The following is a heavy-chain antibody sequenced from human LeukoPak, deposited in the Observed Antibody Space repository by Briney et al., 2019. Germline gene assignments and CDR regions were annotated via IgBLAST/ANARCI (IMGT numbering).Heavy chain of an antibody. CDR1: GFTVSSNY. CDR3: ARELAGWFDP. Sequence: QPGGSLRLSCAASGFTVSSNYMSWVRQAPGKGLEWVSVIYSGGSTYYADSVKGRFTISRDNSKNTLYLQMNSLRAEDTAVYHCARELAGWFDPWGQGTLVTVSS. V-gene: IGHV3-53*01. J-gene: IGHJ5*02. CDR2: IYSGGST.